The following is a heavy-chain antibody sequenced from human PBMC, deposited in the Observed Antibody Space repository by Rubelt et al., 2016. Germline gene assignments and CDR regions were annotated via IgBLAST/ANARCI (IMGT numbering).Heavy chain of an antibody. CDR3: ARWQQLGISDY. J-gene: IGHJ4*02. Sequence: QVQLQQWGAGLLKPSETLSLTCAVYGGSFSGYYWSWIRQPPGKGLEWIGEINHSGSTNYNPSLKSRVTISVDTSENQFSLNLSSVTAADTAVYYCARWQQLGISDYWGQGTLVTVSS. D-gene: IGHD6-13*01. V-gene: IGHV4-34*01. CDR2: INHSGST. CDR1: GGSFSGYY.